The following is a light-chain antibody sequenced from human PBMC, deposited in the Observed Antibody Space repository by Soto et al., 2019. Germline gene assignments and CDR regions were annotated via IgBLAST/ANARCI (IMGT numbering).Light chain of an antibody. V-gene: IGKV4-1*01. Sequence: DIVMTQSPDSLAVSLGERATINCKSSQSVLYSSNNKNYLAWYLQKPGQPPKLLISWASTRESGVPDRFSGSGSGTDFTLTIGSLRAEDVAVYYCQQYYSAPYTFGQGTKLEIK. J-gene: IGKJ2*01. CDR2: WAS. CDR3: QQYYSAPYT. CDR1: QSVLYSSNNKNY.